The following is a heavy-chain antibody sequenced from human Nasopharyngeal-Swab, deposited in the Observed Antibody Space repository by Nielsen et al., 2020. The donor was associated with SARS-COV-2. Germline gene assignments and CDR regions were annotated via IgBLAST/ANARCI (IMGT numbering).Heavy chain of an antibody. V-gene: IGHV5-51*01. Sequence: GESPKISCKGSGYCFNSYWIGWGRQMRGKGLEWMAIIYPGDFDTKYNPSFEGQVIISADKSISTAYLQWNSLEASDTAMYFCARRKFQLLSGYYYYYMDVWGQGTTVTVSS. CDR3: ARRKFQLLSGYYYYYMDV. CDR2: IYPGDFDT. D-gene: IGHD2-2*01. J-gene: IGHJ6*03. CDR1: GYCFNSYW.